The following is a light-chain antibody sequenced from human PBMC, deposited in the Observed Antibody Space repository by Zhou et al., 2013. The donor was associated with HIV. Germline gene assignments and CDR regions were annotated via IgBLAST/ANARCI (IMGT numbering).Light chain of an antibody. CDR3: QQYGSF. CDR2: DAS. Sequence: NVLTQSPATLSLFPGERATLSCRASQSVSRSLAWYQHKPGQAPRLVIYDASNRAPGIPPRFSGSGSGTDFTLTISRLEPEDFAVYYCQQYGSFFGPGTKVDIK. V-gene: IGKV3-11*01. J-gene: IGKJ3*01. CDR1: QSVSRS.